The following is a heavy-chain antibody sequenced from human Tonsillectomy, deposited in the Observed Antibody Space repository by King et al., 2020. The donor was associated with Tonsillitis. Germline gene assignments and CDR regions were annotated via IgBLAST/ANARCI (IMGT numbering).Heavy chain of an antibody. CDR1: GGSISSGSYY. J-gene: IGHJ3*02. V-gene: IGHV4-61*02. Sequence: VKLQESGPGLVKPSQTLSLTCTVSGGSISSGSYYWSWIRQPAGKGLEWIGRIYTSGSTNYNPSLKSRVTISVDMSKNQFSLKLRSVTAADTAVYYCARDRGLDSGSYWEEAFDIWGQGTMVTVSS. CDR3: ARDRGLDSGSYWEEAFDI. CDR2: IYTSGST. D-gene: IGHD1-26*01.